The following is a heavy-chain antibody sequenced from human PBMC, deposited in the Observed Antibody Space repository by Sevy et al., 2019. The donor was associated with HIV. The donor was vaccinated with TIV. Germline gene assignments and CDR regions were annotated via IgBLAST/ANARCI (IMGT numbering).Heavy chain of an antibody. J-gene: IGHJ3*02. CDR3: ARSISAGNPDAFDI. D-gene: IGHD3-3*02. V-gene: IGHV1-2*02. CDR1: GYIFTGYY. CDR2: INPNSGGT. Sequence: ASVKVSWKASGYIFTGYYMHWVRQAPGQGLEWMGWINPNSGGTNYAQKFQGRVTITRDTSISTAYMELSRLRSDDTAVYYCARSISAGNPDAFDIWGQGIMVTVSS.